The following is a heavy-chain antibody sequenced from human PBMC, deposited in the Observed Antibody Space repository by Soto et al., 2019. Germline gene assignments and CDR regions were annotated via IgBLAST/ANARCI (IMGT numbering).Heavy chain of an antibody. J-gene: IGHJ4*02. D-gene: IGHD3-22*01. CDR3: ARYTWISSGYDY. CDR2: IYCSGST. Sequence: WETLSLTCTVSVVSISSYYWSCIRHPPGKGLEWIGYIYCSGSTNYNPSLKSRVTISVDTSKNKFSLKLSSVTAADTAVYYCARYTWISSGYDYWGQGTLFSVSS. CDR1: VVSISSYY. V-gene: IGHV4-59*01.